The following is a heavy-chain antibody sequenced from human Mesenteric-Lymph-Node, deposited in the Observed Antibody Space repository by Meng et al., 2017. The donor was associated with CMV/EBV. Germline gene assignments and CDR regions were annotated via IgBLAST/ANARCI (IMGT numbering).Heavy chain of an antibody. CDR1: GDSLTSYNW. D-gene: IGHD4-11*01. J-gene: IGHJ4*02. Sequence: SETLSLTCAVSGDSLTSYNWWTWVRQPPGKGLEWIGEIWQSGGTNYNPSLESRVTISLDESKNHFSLEMRSMTAADTAVYFCARKPDYTTQKGSCFDHWGRGTLVTVSS. CDR2: IWQSGGT. CDR3: ARKPDYTTQKGSCFDH. V-gene: IGHV4-4*02.